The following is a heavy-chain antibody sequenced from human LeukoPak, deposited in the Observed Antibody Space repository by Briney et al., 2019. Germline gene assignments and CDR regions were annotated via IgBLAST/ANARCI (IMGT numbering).Heavy chain of an antibody. CDR3: ARGTVDIVASGDAFDI. Sequence: GGSLRLSCAASGFTFSSYWMCWVRQAPGKGLEWVANIKQDGSEKYYVDSVKGRFTISRDNAKNSLYLQMNSLRAEDTAVYYCARGTVDIVASGDAFDIWGQGTMVTVSS. J-gene: IGHJ3*02. CDR2: IKQDGSEK. V-gene: IGHV3-7*01. D-gene: IGHD5-12*01. CDR1: GFTFSSYW.